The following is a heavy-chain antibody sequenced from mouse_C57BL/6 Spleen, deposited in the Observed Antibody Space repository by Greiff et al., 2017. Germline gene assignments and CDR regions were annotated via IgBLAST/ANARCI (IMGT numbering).Heavy chain of an antibody. CDR2: ISSGGSYT. Sequence: EVQGVESGGDLVKPGGSLKLSCAASGFTFSSYGLSWVRPTPDKRLEWVATISSGGSYTYYPDHVKGRFTISRDNAKNTLYLQMSSLKSEDTAMYYCARREGYDLVPFDYWGQGTTLTVSS. D-gene: IGHD2-3*01. V-gene: IGHV5-6*01. J-gene: IGHJ2*01. CDR1: GFTFSSYG. CDR3: ARREGYDLVPFDY.